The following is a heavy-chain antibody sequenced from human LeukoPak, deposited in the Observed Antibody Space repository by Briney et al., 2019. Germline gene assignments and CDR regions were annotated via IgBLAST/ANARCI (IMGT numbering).Heavy chain of an antibody. Sequence: GASVKVSCKASGYTFTSYAMNWVRQAPGQGLEWMGWINTNTGNPTYAQGFTGRFVFSLDTSVSTAYLQISSLKAEDTAVYYCARGSSAGVIVIPIDYWGQGTLVTVSS. CDR1: GYTFTSYA. V-gene: IGHV7-4-1*02. D-gene: IGHD3-16*02. CDR2: INTNTGNP. J-gene: IGHJ4*02. CDR3: ARGSSAGVIVIPIDY.